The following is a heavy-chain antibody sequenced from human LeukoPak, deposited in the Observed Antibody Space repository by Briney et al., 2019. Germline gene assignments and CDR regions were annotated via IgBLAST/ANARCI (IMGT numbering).Heavy chain of an antibody. CDR2: ISTSSSYI. J-gene: IGHJ4*02. CDR1: GFTFSSYS. Sequence: AGSLRLSCAASGFTFSSYSMNWVRQAPGKGLEWVSSISTSSSYIYYADSVKGRFTISRDNAKNSLYLQMNSLRAEDTAVYYCARFGSGYYQFDYWGQGTLVTVSS. D-gene: IGHD3-22*01. CDR3: ARFGSGYYQFDY. V-gene: IGHV3-21*01.